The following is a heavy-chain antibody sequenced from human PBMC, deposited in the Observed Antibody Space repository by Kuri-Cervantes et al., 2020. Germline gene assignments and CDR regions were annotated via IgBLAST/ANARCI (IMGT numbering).Heavy chain of an antibody. CDR2: INPSGGST. D-gene: IGHD5-12*01. Sequence: ASVKVSCKASGYTFTSYYMHWVRQAPGQGLEWMGIINPSGGSTSYAQKFQGRVTMTRDTSTSTVYMELSSLRSEDTAVYYCAWGRYSGYDFDGMDVWGQGTTVTVSS. J-gene: IGHJ6*02. CDR3: AWGRYSGYDFDGMDV. CDR1: GYTFTSYY. V-gene: IGHV1-46*01.